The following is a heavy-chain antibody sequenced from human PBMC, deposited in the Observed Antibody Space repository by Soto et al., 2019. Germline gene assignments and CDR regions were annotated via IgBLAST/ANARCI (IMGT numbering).Heavy chain of an antibody. Sequence: QVQLVESGGGVVQPGRSLRLSCAASGFTFSNYAMYWVRQAPGKGLEWVAVISYDGNNKYYADSVKGRFTISRDNSKNTLYLQMNSMRAEDTAVYYCARAGCDGGTCYSQVGLRDGMDVWGQGTTVTVSS. V-gene: IGHV3-30-3*01. CDR2: ISYDGNNK. CDR3: ARAGCDGGTCYSQVGLRDGMDV. CDR1: GFTFSNYA. D-gene: IGHD2-15*01. J-gene: IGHJ6*02.